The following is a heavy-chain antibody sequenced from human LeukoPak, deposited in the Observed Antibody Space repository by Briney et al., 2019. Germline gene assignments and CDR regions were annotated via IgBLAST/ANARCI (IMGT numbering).Heavy chain of an antibody. CDR1: GFTFSSYE. CDR2: ISSSGSTI. CDR3: ARDRRFSFDY. V-gene: IGHV3-48*03. Sequence: GGSLRLSCAASGFTFSSYEMKWVRQAPGKGVEWVSYISSSGSTIYYADSVKGRFTISRDNAKNSLYLQMNSLRAEDTAVYYCARDRRFSFDYWGQGTLVTVSS. J-gene: IGHJ4*02.